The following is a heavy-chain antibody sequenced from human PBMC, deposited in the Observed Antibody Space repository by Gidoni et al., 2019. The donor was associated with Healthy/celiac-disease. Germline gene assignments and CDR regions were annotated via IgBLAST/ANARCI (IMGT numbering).Heavy chain of an antibody. CDR1: GGTFSSYA. CDR2: IIPIFGTA. Sequence: GAEVKKPGSSVKVSCKASGGTFSSYAISWVRQAPGQGLEWMGGIIPIFGTANYAQKFQGRVTITADESTSTAYMELSSLRSEDTAVYYCARGGTHGDIVVVPAAMDYWGQGTLVTVSS. CDR3: ARGGTHGDIVVVPAAMDY. D-gene: IGHD2-2*01. V-gene: IGHV1-69*01. J-gene: IGHJ4*02.